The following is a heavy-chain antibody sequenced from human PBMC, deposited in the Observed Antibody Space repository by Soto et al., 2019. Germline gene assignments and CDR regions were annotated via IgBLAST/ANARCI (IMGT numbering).Heavy chain of an antibody. Sequence: SETLSLTCTVSGGSISSGDYYWSWIRQPPGKGLEWIGYIYYSGSTYYNPFLKSRVTISVDTSKNQFSLKLSSVTAADTAVYYCARHEDIVATTRSGDAFDIWGQGTMVTVSS. J-gene: IGHJ3*02. CDR2: IYYSGST. CDR3: ARHEDIVATTRSGDAFDI. D-gene: IGHD5-12*01. CDR1: GGSISSGDYY. V-gene: IGHV4-30-4*01.